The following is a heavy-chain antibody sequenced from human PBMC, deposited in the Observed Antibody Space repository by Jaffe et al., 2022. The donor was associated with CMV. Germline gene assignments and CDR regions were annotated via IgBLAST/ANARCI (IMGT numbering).Heavy chain of an antibody. Sequence: QVQLVQSGAEVKRPGASVKVSCKASGYSFSDYYIHWVRQAPGQGLEWMGWINPNSGGTNYAQKFQDRVTMTRDTSISTAYMQLSRLRSDDTAVYYCARALRKQWLITPGDFWGQGTLVTVSS. CDR3: ARALRKQWLITPGDF. CDR2: INPNSGGT. J-gene: IGHJ4*02. D-gene: IGHD6-19*01. V-gene: IGHV1-2*02. CDR1: GYSFSDYY.